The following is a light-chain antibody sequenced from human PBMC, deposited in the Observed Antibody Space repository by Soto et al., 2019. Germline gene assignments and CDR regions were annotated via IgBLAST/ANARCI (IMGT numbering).Light chain of an antibody. V-gene: IGKV3-15*01. CDR3: QRHDQGWT. Sequence: EMVMTQSPATLSLSLGERATLSCRASQSVSTKLVWYQQKPGQAPRLLIYGASTRATGIPARISGSGSGTEFTLTISSLQSEDFEVYYWQRHDQGWTFGPGTKVEIK. J-gene: IGKJ1*01. CDR2: GAS. CDR1: QSVSTK.